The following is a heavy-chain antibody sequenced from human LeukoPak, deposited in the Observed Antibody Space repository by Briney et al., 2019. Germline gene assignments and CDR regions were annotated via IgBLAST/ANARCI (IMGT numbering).Heavy chain of an antibody. V-gene: IGHV3-33*01. D-gene: IGHD2-21*02. Sequence: GGSLRLSCAASGFTFSSYGMHWVRQAPGKGLEWVAVIWYDGSNKYYADSVKGRFTISRDNSKNTLYLQMNSLRAEDTAVYYCARSPGSVTREFDYFDYWGQGTLVTVSS. CDR3: ARSPGSVTREFDYFDY. J-gene: IGHJ4*02. CDR2: IWYDGSNK. CDR1: GFTFSSYG.